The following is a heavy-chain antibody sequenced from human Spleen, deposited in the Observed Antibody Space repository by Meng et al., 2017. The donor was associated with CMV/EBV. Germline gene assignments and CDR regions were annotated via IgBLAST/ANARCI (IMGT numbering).Heavy chain of an antibody. Sequence: CAVSWFTVSYNYMNWIRQTPGKGLEWVSVFYSGGNTDYADSVKGRFTISRDVSKNTLYLQMDRLRAEDTAVYYCARDMSAGDYVFDYWGQGTLVTVSS. CDR1: WFTVSYNY. D-gene: IGHD4-17*01. CDR2: FYSGGNT. V-gene: IGHV3-53*01. CDR3: ARDMSAGDYVFDY. J-gene: IGHJ4*02.